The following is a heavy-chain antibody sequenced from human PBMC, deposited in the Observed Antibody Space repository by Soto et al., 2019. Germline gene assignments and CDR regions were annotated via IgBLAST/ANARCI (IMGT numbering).Heavy chain of an antibody. Sequence: ASAKLSCKASGYTFTSCGISCVRQAPGQGLEWMGWISAYNGNTNYAQKPQGRVTMTTDTSTSTAYMELRSLRSDDTAVYYCARLAAAGTNYYYYYMDVWGKGTTVTVSS. J-gene: IGHJ6*03. D-gene: IGHD6-13*01. CDR2: ISAYNGNT. V-gene: IGHV1-18*01. CDR3: ARLAAAGTNYYYYYMDV. CDR1: GYTFTSCG.